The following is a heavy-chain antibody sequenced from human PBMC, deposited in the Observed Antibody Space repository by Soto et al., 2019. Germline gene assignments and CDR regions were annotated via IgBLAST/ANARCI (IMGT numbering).Heavy chain of an antibody. J-gene: IGHJ6*02. Sequence: GGSLRLSYAASGFTFSSYSMNWVRQAPGKGLEWVSSISSSSSYIYYADSVKGRFTISRDNAKNSLYLQMNSLRAEDTAVYYCARAPWGGDSYGMDVWGQGTTVTVSS. V-gene: IGHV3-21*01. CDR3: ARAPWGGDSYGMDV. CDR2: ISSSSSYI. CDR1: GFTFSSYS. D-gene: IGHD2-21*02.